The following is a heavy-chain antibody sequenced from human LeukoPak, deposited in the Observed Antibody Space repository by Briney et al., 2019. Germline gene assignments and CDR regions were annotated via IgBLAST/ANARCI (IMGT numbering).Heavy chain of an antibody. Sequence: GGSLRLSCAASGFTFSSYSMNWVRQAPGKGLEWVSSIISSSNYIYYADSVKGRFTISRDNAKNSLYLQMNSLRAEDTAVYYCARAFRNFDYWGQGTLVTVSS. CDR1: GFTFSSYS. V-gene: IGHV3-21*01. CDR2: IISSSNYI. J-gene: IGHJ4*02. CDR3: ARAFRNFDY.